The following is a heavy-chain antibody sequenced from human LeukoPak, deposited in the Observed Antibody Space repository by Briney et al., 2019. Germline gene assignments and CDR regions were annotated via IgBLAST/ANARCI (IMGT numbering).Heavy chain of an antibody. CDR1: GGSISSYY. Sequence: PSETLSLTCTVSGGSISSYYWSWIRQPPGKGLEWIGYIYYSGSTNYNPSLKSRVTISVDTSKNQFSLKLSSVTAADTAVYYCARGTYCSSTSCYVTYYYYYYMDVWGKGTTVTVSS. J-gene: IGHJ6*03. D-gene: IGHD2-2*01. V-gene: IGHV4-59*01. CDR2: IYYSGST. CDR3: ARGTYCSSTSCYVTYYYYYYMDV.